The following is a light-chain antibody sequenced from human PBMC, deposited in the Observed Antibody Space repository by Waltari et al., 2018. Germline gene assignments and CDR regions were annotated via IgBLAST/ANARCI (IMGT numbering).Light chain of an antibody. CDR2: STT. V-gene: IGLV1-44*01. J-gene: IGLJ3*02. CDR3: GAWDDGVKEWV. CDR1: LYNIGINT. Sequence: QSVLTQPPSASGTPGRRVTISCSGTLYNIGINTVNWYQQFPGSAPKLLIFSTTQRPAGVPDRCSASKSGTSASLAINGLQAADEADYYCGAWDDGVKEWVFGGGTKLTVL.